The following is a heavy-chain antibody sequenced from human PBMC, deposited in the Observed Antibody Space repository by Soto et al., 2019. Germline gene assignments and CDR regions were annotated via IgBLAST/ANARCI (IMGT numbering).Heavy chain of an antibody. V-gene: IGHV4-39*01. Sequence: QLQLQESGPGLVKPSETLSLTCTVSGGSISSSSYYWGWIRQPPGKGLEWIGSIYYSGSTYYNPSLKSRVTISVATSKNPFSLRLSSVTAADTAVYYCARSGRSCGGSCYPYNWFDPWGQGTLVTVSS. CDR1: GGSISSSSYY. CDR2: IYYSGST. J-gene: IGHJ5*02. D-gene: IGHD2-15*01. CDR3: ARSGRSCGGSCYPYNWFDP.